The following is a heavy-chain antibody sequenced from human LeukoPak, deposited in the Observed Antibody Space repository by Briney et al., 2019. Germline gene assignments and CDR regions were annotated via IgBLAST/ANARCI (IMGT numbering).Heavy chain of an antibody. CDR1: GYSFTSYW. V-gene: IGHV5-51*01. J-gene: IGHJ4*02. Sequence: GESLKISCKGSGYSFTSYWIGWVRQMPGKGLEWMGIIYPGDSDTRYSPSFQGQVTISADKSISTAYLQWSSLKASDTAMYYCARGGDQVVYSNYVLDYWGQGTLVTVSS. D-gene: IGHD4-11*01. CDR3: ARGGDQVVYSNYVLDY. CDR2: IYPGDSDT.